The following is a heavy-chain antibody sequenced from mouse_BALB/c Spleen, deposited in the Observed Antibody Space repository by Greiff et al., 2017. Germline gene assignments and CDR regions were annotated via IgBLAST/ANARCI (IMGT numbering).Heavy chain of an antibody. CDR1: GDSITSGY. V-gene: IGHV3-8*02. CDR3: ARWGLYGNYYAMDY. J-gene: IGHJ4*01. CDR2: ISYSGST. Sequence: EVQLQQSGPSLVKPSQTLSLTCSVTGDSITSGYWNWIRKFAGNKLEYMGYISYSGSTYYNPSLKSRISITRDTSKNQYYLQLNSVTTEDTATYYCARWGLYGNYYAMDYWGQGTSVTVSS. D-gene: IGHD2-1*01.